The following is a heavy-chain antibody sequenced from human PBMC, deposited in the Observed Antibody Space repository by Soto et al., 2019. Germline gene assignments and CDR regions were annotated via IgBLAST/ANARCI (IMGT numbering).Heavy chain of an antibody. Sequence: QVQLVQSGAEVKKPGASVKVSCKASGYTFTSYGINWVRQAPGQGLEWMGWISAYNGNTNYAQKLQGRVTMTTDTSTSRGYMELRSRRSDDTAVYYWARGGYSYASRSLVASDCWGHGTRVTVSS. J-gene: IGHJ4*01. CDR1: GYTFTSYG. V-gene: IGHV1-18*01. CDR2: ISAYNGNT. D-gene: IGHD5-18*01. CDR3: ARGGYSYASRSLVASDC.